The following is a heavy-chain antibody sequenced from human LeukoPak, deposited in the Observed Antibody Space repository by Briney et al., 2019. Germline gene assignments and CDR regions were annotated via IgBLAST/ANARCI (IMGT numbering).Heavy chain of an antibody. CDR1: GFTFSRFW. Sequence: GGSLRLSCAASGFTFSRFWMSWVRQAPGKGLEWVANIKQDGSEKYYVDSVKGRFTISRDNANNSLYLQMNSLRAEDTAVYYCAGHSGYWGQGTLVTVSS. CDR3: AGHSGY. CDR2: IKQDGSEK. J-gene: IGHJ4*02. V-gene: IGHV3-7*01.